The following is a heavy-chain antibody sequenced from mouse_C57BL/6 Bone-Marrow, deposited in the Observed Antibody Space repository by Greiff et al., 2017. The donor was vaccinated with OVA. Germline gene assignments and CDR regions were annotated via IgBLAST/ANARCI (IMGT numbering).Heavy chain of an antibody. D-gene: IGHD2-5*01. V-gene: IGHV5-15*01. J-gene: IGHJ2*01. CDR2: ISNLAYSI. Sequence: EVKLMESGGGLVQPGGSLKLSCAASGFTFSDYGMAWVRQAPRTGPEWVAFISNLAYSIYYADTVTGRFPISRENAKNTLYLEMSSLRSEDTAMYYCARHGDYYSNYFDYWGQGTTLTVSS. CDR1: GFTFSDYG. CDR3: ARHGDYYSNYFDY.